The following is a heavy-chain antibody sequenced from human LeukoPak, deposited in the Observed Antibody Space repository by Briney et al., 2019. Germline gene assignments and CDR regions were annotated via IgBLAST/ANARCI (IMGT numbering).Heavy chain of an antibody. CDR1: GYTFTSYY. Sequence: ASVKVSCKASGYTFTSYYMHWVRQATGQGLEWMGWMNPNSGNTGYAQKFQGRVTMTRNTSISTAYMELSSLRSEDTAVYYCARGRWYCSSTSCYGRAFDIWGQGTMVTVSS. D-gene: IGHD2-2*01. CDR3: ARGRWYCSSTSCYGRAFDI. J-gene: IGHJ3*02. CDR2: MNPNSGNT. V-gene: IGHV1-8*02.